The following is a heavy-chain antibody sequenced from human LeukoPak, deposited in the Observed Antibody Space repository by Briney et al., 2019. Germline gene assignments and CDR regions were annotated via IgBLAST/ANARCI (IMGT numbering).Heavy chain of an antibody. V-gene: IGHV1-2*06. D-gene: IGHD6-13*01. J-gene: IGHJ4*02. CDR1: GYTFTGYY. CDR2: INPNSGGT. CDR3: ARDRGGSSWYGGLDY. Sequence: ASVKVSCKASGYTFTGYYMHWVRQAPGQGLEWMGRINPNSGGTNYAQKFQGRVTMTRDMSISTAYMELSRLRSDDTAVYYCARDRGGSSWYGGLDYWGQGTLVTVSS.